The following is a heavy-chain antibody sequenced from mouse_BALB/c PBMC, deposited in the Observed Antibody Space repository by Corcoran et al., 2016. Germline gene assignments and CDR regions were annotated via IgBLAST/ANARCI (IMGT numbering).Heavy chain of an antibody. CDR3: AREPYAMDY. CDR1: GYTFTNYG. Sequence: IQLVQYGPELKKHGETVKISCKASGYTFTNYGMNCVKQAPGKGLKGMGWINTYTGEPTYADDFKGRFAFSLDTSASTAYLQINNLKNEDMATYFCAREPYAMDYWGQGTSVTVSS. CDR2: INTYTGEP. J-gene: IGHJ4*01. V-gene: IGHV9-1*02.